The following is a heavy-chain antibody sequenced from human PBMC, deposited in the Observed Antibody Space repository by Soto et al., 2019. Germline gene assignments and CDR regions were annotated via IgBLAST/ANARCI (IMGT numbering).Heavy chain of an antibody. CDR3: AKGGWGTVLDY. CDR2: ISGSGDKT. Sequence: EVQLLESGGALVQPGGSLRLSCAASGFTFSTYAIIWARQAPGKGLEWVSVISGSGDKTYYADSVKGRFTISRDNSKNTVFLQMNILKVEDTAVYYCAKGGWGTVLDYWGQGTLVTVSS. V-gene: IGHV3-23*01. D-gene: IGHD3-10*01. CDR1: GFTFSTYA. J-gene: IGHJ4*02.